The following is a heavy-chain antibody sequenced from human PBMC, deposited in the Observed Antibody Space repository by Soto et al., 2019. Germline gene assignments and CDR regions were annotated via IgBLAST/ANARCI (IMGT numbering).Heavy chain of an antibody. CDR3: VRQFKEGLLYSHH. Sequence: PGESLKITCKASGYTFTNYWICWVRQMPGKGLEWMAIIYPGDSDTRYSPSFQGQVTISADKSISTAYLQWSSLKASDTAIYYCVRQFKEGLLYSHHWGLGTLVTVSS. V-gene: IGHV5-51*01. J-gene: IGHJ1*01. CDR2: IYPGDSDT. D-gene: IGHD4-17*01. CDR1: GYTFTNYW.